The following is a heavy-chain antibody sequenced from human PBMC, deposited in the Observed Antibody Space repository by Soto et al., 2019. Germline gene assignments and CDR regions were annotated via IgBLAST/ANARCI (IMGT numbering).Heavy chain of an antibody. D-gene: IGHD3-9*01. CDR1: GGSFSGYY. V-gene: IGHV4-34*01. CDR3: ARTQLRYFDWLCKGRGGDYYYGMDV. CDR2: INHSGST. Sequence: SETLSLTCAVYGGSFSGYYWSWIRQPPGKGLEWIGEINHSGSTNYNPSLKSRVTISVDTSKNQFSLKLSSVTAADTAVYYCARTQLRYFDWLCKGRGGDYYYGMDVWGQGTTVTVSS. J-gene: IGHJ6*02.